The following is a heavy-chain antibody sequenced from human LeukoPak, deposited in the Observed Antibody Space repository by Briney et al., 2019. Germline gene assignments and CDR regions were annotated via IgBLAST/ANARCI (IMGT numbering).Heavy chain of an antibody. Sequence: ASVKVSCKASGYTFTSYGISWVRQAPGQGLEWMGWISAYNGNTNYAQKLQGRVTMTTDTSTSTAHMELRSLRSDDTAVYYCARDGYDFWSGYGGSWFDPWGQGTLVTVSS. D-gene: IGHD3-3*01. CDR1: GYTFTSYG. CDR3: ARDGYDFWSGYGGSWFDP. J-gene: IGHJ5*02. CDR2: ISAYNGNT. V-gene: IGHV1-18*01.